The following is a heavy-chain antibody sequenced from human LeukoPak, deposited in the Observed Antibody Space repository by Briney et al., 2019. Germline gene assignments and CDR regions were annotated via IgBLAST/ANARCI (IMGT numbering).Heavy chain of an antibody. Sequence: ASVKVSCKASGYTFTSYGMSWVRQAPGQGLEWMGWISGNKGDTNYAQKYRGRVTMTTDTSTSTAYMELRSLRSDDTAVYYCARRDGYNIDYWGQGTLVTVSS. D-gene: IGHD5-24*01. CDR1: GYTFTSYG. V-gene: IGHV1-18*01. CDR3: ARRDGYNIDY. J-gene: IGHJ4*02. CDR2: ISGNKGDT.